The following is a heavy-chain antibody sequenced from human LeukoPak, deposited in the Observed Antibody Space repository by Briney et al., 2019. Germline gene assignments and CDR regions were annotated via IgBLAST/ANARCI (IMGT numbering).Heavy chain of an antibody. CDR2: IYTSGST. Sequence: SETLSLTCTVSGGSISSYYWSWIRQPAGKGLEWIGRIYTSGSTNYNPSLKSRVTMSVDTSKNQFSLKLSSGTAADTAVYYCARDRYDSPHTDWFDPWGQGTLVTVSS. V-gene: IGHV4-4*07. J-gene: IGHJ5*02. D-gene: IGHD3-3*01. CDR1: GGSISSYY. CDR3: ARDRYDSPHTDWFDP.